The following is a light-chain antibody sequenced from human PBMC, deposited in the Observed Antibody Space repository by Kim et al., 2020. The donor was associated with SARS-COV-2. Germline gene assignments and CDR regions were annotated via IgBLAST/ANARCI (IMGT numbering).Light chain of an antibody. CDR1: SSDVGGYNY. J-gene: IGLJ1*01. CDR2: DVS. Sequence: QSALTQPASVSGSPGQSITISCTGTSSDVGGYNYVSWYQQHPGKAPKLMIYDVSKRPSGVSNRFSGSKSGNTASLTISGLQAEDEADYYCSSYTSSSTYDFGPGTKV. V-gene: IGLV2-14*01. CDR3: SSYTSSSTYD.